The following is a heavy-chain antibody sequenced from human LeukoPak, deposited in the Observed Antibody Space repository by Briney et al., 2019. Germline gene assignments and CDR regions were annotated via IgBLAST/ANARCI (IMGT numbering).Heavy chain of an antibody. Sequence: GESLRLSCAASGFTFSAYNMNWVRRAPGKGLEWVASIDTSSSYIFYADSVRGRFTISRDNAKNSLTLQMNSLRAEDTAVYYCARVPRKSQVYYDFWSGYHLDWYFDLWGRGTLVTVSS. D-gene: IGHD3-3*01. V-gene: IGHV3-21*01. CDR3: ARVPRKSQVYYDFWSGYHLDWYFDL. CDR1: GFTFSAYN. CDR2: IDTSSSYI. J-gene: IGHJ2*01.